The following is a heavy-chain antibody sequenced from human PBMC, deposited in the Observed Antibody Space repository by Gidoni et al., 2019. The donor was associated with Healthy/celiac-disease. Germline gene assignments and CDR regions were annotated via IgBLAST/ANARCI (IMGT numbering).Heavy chain of an antibody. V-gene: IGHV4-34*01. Sequence: QVQLQQWGAGLLKPSETLSLTCAVYGGSFSGSYWSWIRQPPGKGLEWIGEINHSGSTNYNPSLKSRVTISVDTSKNQFSLKLSSVTAADTAVYYCARYRPSITIFGVVISVFDPWGQGTLVTVSS. CDR2: INHSGST. J-gene: IGHJ5*02. CDR1: GGSFSGSY. CDR3: ARYRPSITIFGVVISVFDP. D-gene: IGHD3-3*01.